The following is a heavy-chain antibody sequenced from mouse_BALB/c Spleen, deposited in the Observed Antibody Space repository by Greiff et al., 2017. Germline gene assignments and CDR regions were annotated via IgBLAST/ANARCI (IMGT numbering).Heavy chain of an antibody. V-gene: IGHV3-6*02. CDR3: AREYGNYGY. Sequence: VQLQESGPGLVKPSQSLSLTCSVTGYSITSGYYWNWIRQFPGNKLEWMGYISYDGSNNYNPSLKNRISITRDTSKNQFFLKLNSVTTEDTATYYCAREYGNYGYWGQGTTLTVSS. CDR2: ISYDGSN. J-gene: IGHJ2*01. D-gene: IGHD2-10*02. CDR1: GYSITSGYY.